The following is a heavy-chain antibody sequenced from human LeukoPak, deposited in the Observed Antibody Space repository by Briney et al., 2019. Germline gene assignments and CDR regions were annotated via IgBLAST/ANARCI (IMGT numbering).Heavy chain of an antibody. CDR1: XXTVXYXX. CDR2: IYXGGSA. V-gene: IGHV3-53*01. Sequence: GGSLRLSCAASXXTVXYXXXXXVXXXXGXXXXWXSVIYXGGSAYYADSVRGRFTISRDNSENTLYLQMNSLRAEDTAVYYCTRLLPTSNHFFESWGQGTLVTVSS. J-gene: IGHJ4*02. CDR3: TRLLPTSNHFFES. D-gene: IGHD2-8*01.